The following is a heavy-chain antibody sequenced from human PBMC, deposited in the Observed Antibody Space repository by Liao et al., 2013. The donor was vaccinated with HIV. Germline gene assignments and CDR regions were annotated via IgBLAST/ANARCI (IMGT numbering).Heavy chain of an antibody. V-gene: IGHV4-30-4*01. D-gene: IGHD3-10*01. CDR2: IYYSGST. J-gene: IGHJ6*03. Sequence: QVQLQESGPGLVKPSETLSLTCTVSGGSITNDDYYWSWIRQSPGKRLEWIGYIYYSGSTYYNPSLKSRIAISVDTSKNQFSLRLSSVTAADTAMYYCARVGDYLYYYIDVWGKGITVTVAS. CDR1: GGSITNDDYY. CDR3: ARVGDYLYYYIDV.